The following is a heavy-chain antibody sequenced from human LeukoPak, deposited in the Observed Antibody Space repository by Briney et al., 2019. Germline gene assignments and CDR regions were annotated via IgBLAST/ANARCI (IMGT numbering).Heavy chain of an antibody. V-gene: IGHV4-61*02. D-gene: IGHD4-11*01. CDR3: ARGPYPYSNYLGDY. J-gene: IGHJ4*02. CDR1: GGSISSGSYY. CDR2: IYTSGST. Sequence: SQTLSLTCSVSGGSISSGSYYWSWIRQPAGRGLEWIGRIYTSGSTNYNPSLKSRVTISVGTSKNQFSLKLSSLTAADTAVYYCARGPYPYSNYLGDYWGQGTLVTVSS.